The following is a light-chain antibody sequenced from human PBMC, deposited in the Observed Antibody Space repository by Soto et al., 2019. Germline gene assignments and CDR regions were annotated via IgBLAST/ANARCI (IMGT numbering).Light chain of an antibody. J-gene: IGLJ2*01. CDR1: SGHSSYA. Sequence: QLVLTQSPSASASLGASVKLTCTLRSGHSSYAIAWHQQQPEKGPRYLMKLNSDGSHSKGDGIPDRFSGSSSGAERYLTISSLQSEDEADYYCQTWGTGIPPVVFGGGTKVTVL. CDR2: LNSDGSH. CDR3: QTWGTGIPPVV. V-gene: IGLV4-69*01.